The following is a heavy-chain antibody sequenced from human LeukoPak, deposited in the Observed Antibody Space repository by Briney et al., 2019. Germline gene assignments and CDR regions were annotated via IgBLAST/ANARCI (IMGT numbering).Heavy chain of an antibody. D-gene: IGHD6-13*01. CDR1: GGSISGHY. CDR2: IYYSGST. Sequence: PSETLSLTCTVSGGSISGHYWSWIRQPPGKGLEWIGYIYYSGSTNYNPSLKSRVTISVDTSKNQFSLKLSSVTAADTAVYYCARSQYSSSLHGMDVWGQGTTVTVSS. CDR3: ARSQYSSSLHGMDV. J-gene: IGHJ6*02. V-gene: IGHV4-59*11.